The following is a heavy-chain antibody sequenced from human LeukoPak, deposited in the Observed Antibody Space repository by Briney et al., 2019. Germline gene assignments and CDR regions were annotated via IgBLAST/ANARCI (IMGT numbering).Heavy chain of an antibody. CDR3: AKDLTEIAAAGNDY. CDR1: GFAFSSYA. CDR2: ISGSGGST. J-gene: IGHJ4*02. V-gene: IGHV3-23*01. Sequence: GGSLRLSCAASGFAFSSYAMIWVRQAPGKGLEWVSAISGSGGSTYYADSVKGRFTISRDNSKNTLYLQMNSLRAEDTAVYYCAKDLTEIAAAGNDYWGQGTLVTLSS. D-gene: IGHD6-13*01.